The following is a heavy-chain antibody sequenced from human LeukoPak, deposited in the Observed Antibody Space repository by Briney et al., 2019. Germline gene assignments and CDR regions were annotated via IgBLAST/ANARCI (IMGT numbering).Heavy chain of an antibody. V-gene: IGHV1-69*13. J-gene: IGHJ4*02. CDR2: IIPIYDPV. Sequence: SVKISCKASGGTLISYAFSWMRQAPGQGVEWMGRIIPIYDPVDYAQRFRGRVTITADESTNTVYMELNSLTFEDTAVYYCAREPLGCGGDCHFDYWGQGTLVTVSS. CDR3: AREPLGCGGDCHFDY. D-gene: IGHD2-21*02. CDR1: GGTLISYA.